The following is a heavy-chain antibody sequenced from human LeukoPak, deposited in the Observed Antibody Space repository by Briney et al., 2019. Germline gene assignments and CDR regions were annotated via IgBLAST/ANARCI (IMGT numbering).Heavy chain of an antibody. V-gene: IGHV1-69*04. J-gene: IGHJ3*02. D-gene: IGHD3-10*01. CDR2: IIPILGIA. CDR1: GGTFSSYA. Sequence: ASVKVSCKASGGTFSSYAISWVRQAPGQGLEWMGRIIPILGIANYAQKFQGRVTITADKSTSTAYMELSSLRSEDTAVYYCASAHYYGSGSYFAFDIWGQGTTVTVSS. CDR3: ASAHYYGSGSYFAFDI.